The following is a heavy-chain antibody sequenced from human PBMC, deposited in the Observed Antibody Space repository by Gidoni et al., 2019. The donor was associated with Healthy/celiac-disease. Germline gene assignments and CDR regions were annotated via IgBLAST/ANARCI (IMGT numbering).Heavy chain of an antibody. CDR1: GGSFGGYY. V-gene: IGHV4-34*01. Sequence: QVQLQQWGAGLLKPSEALSLTCAVYGGSFGGYYRSWIRQPPGKGLEWIGEINHGGSTNYNPSLKSRVTISVDTSKNQFSLKLSSVTAADTAVYYCARAGYSSSWYPRWFDPWGQGTLVTVSS. CDR3: ARAGYSSSWYPRWFDP. D-gene: IGHD6-13*01. CDR2: INHGGST. J-gene: IGHJ5*02.